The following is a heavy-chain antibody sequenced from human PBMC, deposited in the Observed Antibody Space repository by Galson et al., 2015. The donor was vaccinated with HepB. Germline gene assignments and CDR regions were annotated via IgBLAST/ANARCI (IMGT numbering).Heavy chain of an antibody. CDR3: ARGRSQNTLWNYYYYMDV. D-gene: IGHD1-1*01. J-gene: IGHJ6*03. CDR2: TSAYNGNT. CDR1: GYTFTSYG. Sequence: SVKVSCKASGYTFTSYGISWVRQAPGQGLEWMGWTSAYNGNTNYAQKLQGRVTMTTDTSTSTAYMELRSLRSDDTAVYYCARGRSQNTLWNYYYYMDVWGKGTTVTVSS. V-gene: IGHV1-18*01.